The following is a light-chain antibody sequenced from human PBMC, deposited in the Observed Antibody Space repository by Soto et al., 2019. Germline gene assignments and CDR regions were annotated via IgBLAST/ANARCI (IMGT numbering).Light chain of an antibody. J-gene: IGKJ4*01. CDR3: QQYGNTHLT. CDR2: GAS. CDR1: QDISNY. Sequence: DIQLTQSPSFLSASVGDRVTITCRASQDISNYLVWYQQKPGKAPKRLIYGASNLQSGVPSRFSGSGSGTEFTLTISSLQSEDFAVYYCQQYGNTHLTFGGGTKVDIK. V-gene: IGKV1-9*01.